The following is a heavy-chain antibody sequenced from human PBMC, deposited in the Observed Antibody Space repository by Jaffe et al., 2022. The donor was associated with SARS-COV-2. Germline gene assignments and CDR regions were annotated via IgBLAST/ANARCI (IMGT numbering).Heavy chain of an antibody. V-gene: IGHV3-74*01. J-gene: IGHJ4*02. CDR2: INTDGSST. Sequence: EVQLVESGGGLVQPGGSLRVSCAASGVTFSNTWMHWVRQAPGKGLVWVSRINTDGSSTYYADSVKGRFTISRDNDKNTLYLQMSGLRVDDTAMYYCVISTGSGGGTFQYWGPGTLVTVSS. D-gene: IGHD3-16*01. CDR1: GVTFSNTW. CDR3: VISTGSGGGTFQY.